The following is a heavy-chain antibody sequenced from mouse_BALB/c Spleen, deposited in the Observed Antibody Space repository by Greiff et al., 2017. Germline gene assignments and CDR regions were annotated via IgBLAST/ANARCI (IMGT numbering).Heavy chain of an antibody. CDR1: GFAFSSYD. Sequence: EVKLVESGGGLVKPGGSLKLSCAASGFAFSSYDMSWVRQTPEKRLEWVAYISSGGGSTYYPDTVKGRFTISRDNAKNTLYLQMSSLKSEDTAMYYCARQRYLDYWGQGTTLTVSS. CDR3: ARQRYLDY. J-gene: IGHJ2*01. V-gene: IGHV5-12-1*01. CDR2: ISSGGGST.